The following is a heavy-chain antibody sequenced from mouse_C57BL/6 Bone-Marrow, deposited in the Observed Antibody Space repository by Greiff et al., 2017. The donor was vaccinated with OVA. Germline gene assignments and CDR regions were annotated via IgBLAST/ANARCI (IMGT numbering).Heavy chain of an antibody. CDR1: GYTFTSYT. CDR3: ARYDYYAMDY. V-gene: IGHV1-4*01. Sequence: VKLVESGAELARPGASVKMSCKASGYTFTSYTMHWVKQRPGQGLEWIGYINPSSGYTKYNQKFKDKATLTADKSSSTAYMQLSSLTSEDYAVYYCARYDYYAMDYWGQGTSVTVSS. CDR2: INPSSGYT. J-gene: IGHJ4*01.